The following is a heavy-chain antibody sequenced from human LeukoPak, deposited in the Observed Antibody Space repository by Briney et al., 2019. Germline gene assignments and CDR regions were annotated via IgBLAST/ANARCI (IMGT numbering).Heavy chain of an antibody. CDR3: AGGGRWLQLNYFDY. D-gene: IGHD5-24*01. V-gene: IGHV1-69*01. CDR1: GGTFSSYA. J-gene: IGHJ4*02. Sequence: SVKVSCKASGGTFSSYAISWVRQAPGQGLEWMGGTIPIFGTANYAQKFQGRVTITADESTSTAYMELSSLRSEDTAVYYCAGGGRWLQLNYFDYWGQGTLVTVSS. CDR2: TIPIFGTA.